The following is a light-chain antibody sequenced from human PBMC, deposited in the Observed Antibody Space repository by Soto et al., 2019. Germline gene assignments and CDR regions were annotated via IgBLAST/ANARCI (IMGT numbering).Light chain of an antibody. Sequence: EIVMTQSPATLSVSPGERATLSCRASESVSSKLAWYQQKPGQAPRLLIYGASTRATGIPARFSGSGSGTEFTLTISGLQSEDFAVHYCQQYNNWPPWTFGQGTKVDIK. CDR2: GAS. J-gene: IGKJ1*01. CDR1: ESVSSK. V-gene: IGKV3-15*01. CDR3: QQYNNWPPWT.